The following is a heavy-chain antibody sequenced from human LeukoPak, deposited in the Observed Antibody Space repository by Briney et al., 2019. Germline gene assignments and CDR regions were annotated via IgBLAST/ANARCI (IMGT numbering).Heavy chain of an antibody. CDR1: GGSISSSSYY. CDR2: IYYSGST. CDR3: ARVAFGYSSGWYVADAFDI. V-gene: IGHV4-39*07. J-gene: IGHJ3*02. D-gene: IGHD6-19*01. Sequence: SETPSLTCTVSGGSISSSSYYWGWIRQPPGKGLEWIGSIYYSGSTYYNPSLKSRVTISVDTSKNQFSLKLSSVTAADTAVYYCARVAFGYSSGWYVADAFDIWGQGTMVTVSS.